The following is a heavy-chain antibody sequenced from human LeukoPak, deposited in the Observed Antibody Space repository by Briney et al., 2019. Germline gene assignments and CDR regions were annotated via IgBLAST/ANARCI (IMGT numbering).Heavy chain of an antibody. CDR1: GYTFTSYG. Sequence: ASVKVSCKASGYTFTSYGISWVRQAPGQGLEWMGWISAYNGNTNYAQKLQGRVTMTTDTSTSTAYMELRSLRSDDTAVYYCARGKTYGSGSYGFFDYWGQGTLVNVSS. D-gene: IGHD3-10*01. CDR3: ARGKTYGSGSYGFFDY. V-gene: IGHV1-18*01. CDR2: ISAYNGNT. J-gene: IGHJ4*02.